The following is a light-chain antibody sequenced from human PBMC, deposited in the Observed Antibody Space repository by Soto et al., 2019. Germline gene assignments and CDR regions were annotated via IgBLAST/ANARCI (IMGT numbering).Light chain of an antibody. CDR1: QSVSSY. Sequence: EIVLTQSPTTLSLSPGERATLSCRASQSVSSYFAWYQQKPGQAPRLLIYDASTRAAGIPARFSGSGSGTDFTLTISSIEPEDFAGYYCQQRSDWPLTFGGGTKVEIK. CDR3: QQRSDWPLT. J-gene: IGKJ4*01. CDR2: DAS. V-gene: IGKV3-11*01.